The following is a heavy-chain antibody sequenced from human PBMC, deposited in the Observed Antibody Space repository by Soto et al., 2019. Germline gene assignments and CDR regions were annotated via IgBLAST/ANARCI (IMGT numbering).Heavy chain of an antibody. V-gene: IGHV4-4*07. J-gene: IGHJ4*01. Sequence: PSETLSLTSTVSGGSSSSYYWRWIRQPAGKGLEWIGRIYTSGSTNYNPSLKSRVTMSVDTSKNQFSLKLSSVTAADTAVYYCARGSGGSSWYGEIDYWGHGTLVTVS. CDR2: IYTSGST. CDR3: ARGSGGSSWYGEIDY. CDR1: GGSSSSYY. D-gene: IGHD6-13*01.